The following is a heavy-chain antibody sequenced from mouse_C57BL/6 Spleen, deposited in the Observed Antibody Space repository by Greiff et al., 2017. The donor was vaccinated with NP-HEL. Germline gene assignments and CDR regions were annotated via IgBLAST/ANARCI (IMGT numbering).Heavy chain of an antibody. CDR1: GFNIKDDY. Sequence: VQLQQSGAELVRPGASVKLSCTASGFNIKDDYMHWVKQRPEQGLEWIGWIDPENGDTEYASKFQGKATITADTSSNTAYLQLSSLTSEDTAVYYCTTCDYDDGYAMDYWGQGTSVTVSS. CDR2: IDPENGDT. CDR3: TTCDYDDGYAMDY. V-gene: IGHV14-4*01. D-gene: IGHD2-4*01. J-gene: IGHJ4*01.